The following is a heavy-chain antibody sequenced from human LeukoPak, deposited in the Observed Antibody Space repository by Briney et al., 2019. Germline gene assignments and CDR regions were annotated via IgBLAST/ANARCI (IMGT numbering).Heavy chain of an antibody. Sequence: ASVKVSCKASGYTFTAYYMHWVRQAPGQGLEWMGWINPKSGGTKYVQKFQGRVTMTSDTSISTAYMELSRLRSDDTAVYYCARDERYDSSGYPFDYWGQGTLVTVSS. CDR2: INPKSGGT. J-gene: IGHJ4*02. CDR3: ARDERYDSSGYPFDY. V-gene: IGHV1-2*02. CDR1: GYTFTAYY. D-gene: IGHD3-22*01.